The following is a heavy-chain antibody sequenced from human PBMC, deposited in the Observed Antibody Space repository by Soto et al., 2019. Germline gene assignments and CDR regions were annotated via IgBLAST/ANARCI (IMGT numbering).Heavy chain of an antibody. D-gene: IGHD1-7*01. V-gene: IGHV3-23*01. CDR1: GFTFSSYA. CDR3: AKTAAGTTRPFDY. CDR2: IRGSGGST. J-gene: IGHJ4*02. Sequence: GGSLRLSCAASGFTFSSYAMSWVRQAPGKGLEWVPAIRGSGGSTYYAESVKGRFTISRDNSKNTLYLQMNSLRAEDTAVYYCAKTAAGTTRPFDYWGQGTLVTVSS.